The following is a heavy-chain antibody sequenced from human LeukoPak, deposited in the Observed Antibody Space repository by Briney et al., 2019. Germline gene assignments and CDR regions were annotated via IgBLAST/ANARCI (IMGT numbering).Heavy chain of an antibody. CDR3: ARDTVVGAYYYYYYMDV. CDR2: IRYDGSNK. Sequence: GGSLRLSCAASGFTFSSYGMHWVRQAPGKGLEWVAFIRYDGSNKYYADSVKGRFTISRDNSKNTLYLQMNSLRAEDTAVYYCARDTVVGAYYYYYYMDVWGKGTTVTVSS. D-gene: IGHD1-26*01. V-gene: IGHV3-30*02. J-gene: IGHJ6*03. CDR1: GFTFSSYG.